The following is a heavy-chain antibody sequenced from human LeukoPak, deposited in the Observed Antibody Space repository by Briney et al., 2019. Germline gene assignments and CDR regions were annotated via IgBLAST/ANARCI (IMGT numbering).Heavy chain of an antibody. D-gene: IGHD1-26*01. Sequence: GSLRLSCAASGFTFSSYAMSWVRQAPGKGLEWVSAISGSGGSTYYADSVKGRFTISRDNSKNTLYLQMNSLRAGDTAVYYCATLELIDYFDYWGQGTLVTVSS. J-gene: IGHJ4*02. CDR2: ISGSGGST. V-gene: IGHV3-23*01. CDR1: GFTFSSYA. CDR3: ATLELIDYFDY.